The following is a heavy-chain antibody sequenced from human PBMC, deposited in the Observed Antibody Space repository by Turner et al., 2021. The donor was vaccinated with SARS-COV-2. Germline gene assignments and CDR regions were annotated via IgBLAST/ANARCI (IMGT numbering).Heavy chain of an antibody. J-gene: IGHJ6*02. CDR3: ARSSYDFWSGYYIGGMDV. V-gene: IGHV4-59*01. CDR1: GGSISSYY. D-gene: IGHD3-3*01. CDR2: FSYSGST. Sequence: QVQLQESGPGLVKPSATLSLTCTVSGGSISSYYCSWLRQPPGKGLEWIGYFSYSGSTNYNPSLKSRVTISVDTSKNHFSLKLSSVTAADTAVYYCARSSYDFWSGYYIGGMDVWGQGTTVTVSS.